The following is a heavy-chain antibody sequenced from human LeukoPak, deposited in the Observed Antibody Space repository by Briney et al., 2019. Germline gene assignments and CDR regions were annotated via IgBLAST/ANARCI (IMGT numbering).Heavy chain of an antibody. D-gene: IGHD2-15*01. J-gene: IGHJ6*02. V-gene: IGHV3-30-3*01. CDR1: GFTFSSYA. CDR2: ISYDGSNK. CDR3: ARDPGDVVVVALGDYYGMDV. Sequence: PGGSLRPSCAASGFTFSSYAMHWVRQAPGKGLEWVAVISYDGSNKYYADSVKGRFTISRDNSKNTLYLQMNSPRAEDTAVYYCARDPGDVVVVALGDYYGMDVWGQGTTVTVSS.